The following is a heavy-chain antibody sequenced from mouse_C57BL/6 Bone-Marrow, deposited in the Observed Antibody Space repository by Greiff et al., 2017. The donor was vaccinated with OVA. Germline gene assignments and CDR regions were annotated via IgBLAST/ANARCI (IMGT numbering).Heavy chain of an antibody. D-gene: IGHD2-1*01. V-gene: IGHV1-81*01. J-gene: IGHJ4*01. CDR2: IYPRSGNT. CDR3: ARKIYYGTFYAMDY. Sequence: QVHVKQSGAELARPGASVKLSCKASGYTFTSYGISWVKQRTGQGLEWIGEIYPRSGNTYYNEKFKGKATLTADKSSSTAYMELRSLTSEDSAVYFCARKIYYGTFYAMDYWGQGTSVTVSS. CDR1: GYTFTSYG.